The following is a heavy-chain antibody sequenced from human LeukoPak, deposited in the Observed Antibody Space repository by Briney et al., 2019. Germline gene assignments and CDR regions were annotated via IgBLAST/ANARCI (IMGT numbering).Heavy chain of an antibody. CDR3: ARQIAYYYDSSGYYTTDY. Sequence: GGSLRLSCAASGFTFSSYGMHWVRQAPGKGLEWVAIIYYDGSDKYYADSVKGRFTISRDNSKDTLYLQMNSLRAEDTAVYYCARQIAYYYDSSGYYTTDYWGQGTLVTVSA. D-gene: IGHD3-22*01. CDR1: GFTFSSYG. J-gene: IGHJ4*02. V-gene: IGHV3-33*01. CDR2: IYYDGSDK.